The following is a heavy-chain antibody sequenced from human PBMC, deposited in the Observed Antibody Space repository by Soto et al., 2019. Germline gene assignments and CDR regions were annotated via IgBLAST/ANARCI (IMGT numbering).Heavy chain of an antibody. J-gene: IGHJ6*02. CDR3: ARDLVPAAIRAYYYYYYGMDV. Sequence: SLRLSCAASGFTFSNYWMHWVRQAPGKGLEWVAVIWYDGSNKYYADSVKGRFTISRDNSKNTLYLQMNSLRAEDTAVYYCARDLVPAAIRAYYYYYYGMDVWGQGTTVTVS. CDR2: IWYDGSNK. V-gene: IGHV3-33*08. CDR1: GFTFSNYW. D-gene: IGHD2-2*02.